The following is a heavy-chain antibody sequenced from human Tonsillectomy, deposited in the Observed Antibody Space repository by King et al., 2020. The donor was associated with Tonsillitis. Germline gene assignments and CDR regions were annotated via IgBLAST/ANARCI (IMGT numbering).Heavy chain of an antibody. CDR1: GGTFSSYA. V-gene: IGHV1-69*01. Sequence: GQLVQSGAEVKKPGSSVKVSCKASGGTFSSYAISWVRQAPGQGLEWMGGIIPIFGTANYAQKFQGRVTITADESTSTAYMELSSLRSEDTAVYYCARRPSKGSGSQHNWFDPWGQGTLVTVSS. CDR3: ARRPSKGSGSQHNWFDP. CDR2: IIPIFGTA. J-gene: IGHJ5*02. D-gene: IGHD3-10*01.